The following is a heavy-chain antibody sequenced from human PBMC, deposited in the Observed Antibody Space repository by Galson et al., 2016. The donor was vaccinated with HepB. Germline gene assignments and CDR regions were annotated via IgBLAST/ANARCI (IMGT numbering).Heavy chain of an antibody. V-gene: IGHV2-70*01. Sequence: PALVKPTQTLTLTCSFSGFSLTTGEMCVSWIRQPPGKALEWLVLIDWEDEKYYTTPLQTRLTISRDTSENQVVLTLTNMDPVDTATYFCARIRCGSSGHFDSWGQGTLVTVSS. CDR1: GFSLTTGEMC. CDR2: IDWEDEK. CDR3: ARIRCGSSGHFDS. D-gene: IGHD3-10*01. J-gene: IGHJ4*02.